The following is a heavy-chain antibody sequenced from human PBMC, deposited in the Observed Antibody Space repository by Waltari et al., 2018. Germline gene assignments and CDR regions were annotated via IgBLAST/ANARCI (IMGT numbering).Heavy chain of an antibody. J-gene: IGHJ5*02. CDR2: IXGDGRYV. D-gene: IGHD3-3*01. CDR1: GLTLSYYI. V-gene: IGHV3-21*02. CDR3: XRXSGXTIFGVGNWFDX. Sequence: EMXLVESGXGLVKPGESXRPSCAASGLTLSYYILTWVPKRPGKXRGWVASIXGDGRYVYYAXSVKGRLTVSSDKAKNVLFLQVSSLTVXDTAVYYCXRXSGXTIFGVGNWFDXWGQGTXVSVSS.